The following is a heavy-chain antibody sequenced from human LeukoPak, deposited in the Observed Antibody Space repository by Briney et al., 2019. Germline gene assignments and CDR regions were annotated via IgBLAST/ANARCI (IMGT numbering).Heavy chain of an antibody. J-gene: IGHJ3*02. CDR3: AKGSNILGFAFDI. Sequence: PGGSLRLSCAASGFTFSNYAMSWVRQAPGKGLEWVSSISTGGGSTNYADSVKGRFTISRDNSKNTLYLQMNSLRAEDTAVYYCAKGSNILGFAFDIWGQGTMVTVSP. CDR1: GFTFSNYA. V-gene: IGHV3-23*01. D-gene: IGHD3-9*01. CDR2: ISTGGGST.